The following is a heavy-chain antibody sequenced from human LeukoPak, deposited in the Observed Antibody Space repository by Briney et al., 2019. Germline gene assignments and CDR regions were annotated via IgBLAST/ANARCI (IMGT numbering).Heavy chain of an antibody. CDR3: ARETTIVVVTATPGAYYYYYYMDV. V-gene: IGHV1-69*05. J-gene: IGHJ6*03. D-gene: IGHD2-21*02. CDR1: GGTFSSYA. Sequence: SVKVSCKASGGTFSSYAISWVRQAPGQGLEWMGGIIPIFGTANYAQKFQGRVTITTDESTSTAYMELSSLRSEDTAVYYCARETTIVVVTATPGAYYYYYYMDVWGKGTTVTVSS. CDR2: IIPIFGTA.